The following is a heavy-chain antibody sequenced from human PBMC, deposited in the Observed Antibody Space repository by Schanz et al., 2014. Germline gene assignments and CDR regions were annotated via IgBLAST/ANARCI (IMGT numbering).Heavy chain of an antibody. V-gene: IGHV1-46*02. CDR1: GYTFNNHG. CDR3: ARGGFFDSTSFDS. Sequence: QLMQSGSEVRKPGASVKVSCKASGYTFNNHGISWVRQAPGQGLEWMGIINPSGGSTSYAQKFQGRVTMTRDTSTSTVYMELSSLRSEDTAVYYCARGGFFDSTSFDSWGQGTLVTVSS. D-gene: IGHD2-2*01. J-gene: IGHJ4*02. CDR2: INPSGGST.